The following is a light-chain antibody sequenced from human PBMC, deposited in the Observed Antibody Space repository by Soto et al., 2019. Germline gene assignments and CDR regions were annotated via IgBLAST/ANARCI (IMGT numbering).Light chain of an antibody. V-gene: IGKV3-11*01. CDR2: GAS. J-gene: IGKJ1*01. Sequence: EIVLTQSPGTLSLSPGERATLSCRASQSLSNNIYLAWYQQKPGQAPRLLIYGASSRATGIPARFSGSGSGTDFTLTISNLEPEDFAVYYCQQHSHWPPWTFGQGTKVDIK. CDR3: QQHSHWPPWT. CDR1: QSLSNNIY.